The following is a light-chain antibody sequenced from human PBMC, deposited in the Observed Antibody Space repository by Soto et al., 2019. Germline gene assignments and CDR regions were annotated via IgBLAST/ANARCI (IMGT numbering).Light chain of an antibody. J-gene: IGKJ1*01. V-gene: IGKV1-5*03. CDR1: QSISSW. Sequence: DIQMTQSPSTLSASVGDRVTITCRASQSISSWLAWYQQKPGKAPKLLIYKASNLQSGVPSRFSGSGSGTEFTLTISSVEPDDFATYFCQEYYSHSWTFGQGTKVDIK. CDR3: QEYYSHSWT. CDR2: KAS.